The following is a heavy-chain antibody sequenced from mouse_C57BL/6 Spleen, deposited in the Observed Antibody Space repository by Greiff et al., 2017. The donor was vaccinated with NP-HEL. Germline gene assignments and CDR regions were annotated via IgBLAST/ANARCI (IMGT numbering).Heavy chain of an antibody. CDR2: INPNNGGT. V-gene: IGHV1-26*01. J-gene: IGHJ2*01. CDR1: GYTFTDYY. Sequence: EVQLQQSGPELVKPGASVKISCKASGYTFTDYYMNWVKQSHGKSLEWIGDINPNNGGTSYNQKFKGKATLTVDKSSSTAYMELRSLTSEDSAVYYCAREEGLGVDYWGQGTTLTVSS. D-gene: IGHD4-1*01. CDR3: AREEGLGVDY.